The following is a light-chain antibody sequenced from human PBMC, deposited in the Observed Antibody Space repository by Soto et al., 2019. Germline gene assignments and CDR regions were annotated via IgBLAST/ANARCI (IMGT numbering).Light chain of an antibody. V-gene: IGLV2-14*01. J-gene: IGLJ1*01. CDR1: SNDIGGYDY. Sequence: QSVLTQPTSVSGSPGQSITISCTGTSNDIGGYDYVSWFQQHPGKAPKLIIYEVHNRPSGVSHRFSGSKSGNTASLTVSGLQAEDEADYYCSSYAGRTLYVFGTGTKLTVL. CDR3: SSYAGRTLYV. CDR2: EVH.